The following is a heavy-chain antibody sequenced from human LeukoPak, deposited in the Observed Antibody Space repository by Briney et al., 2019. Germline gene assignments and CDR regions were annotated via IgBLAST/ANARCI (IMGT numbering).Heavy chain of an antibody. CDR2: ISYDGSNK. CDR3: AKAQEYSSSSSYYYYYGMDV. D-gene: IGHD6-6*01. J-gene: IGHJ6*02. V-gene: IGHV3-30*18. CDR1: GFTFSSYG. Sequence: TGGSLRLSCAASGFTFSSYGMHWVRQAPGKGLEWVAVISYDGSNKYYADSVKGRFTISRDNSKNTLYLQMNSLRAEDTAVYYRAKAQEYSSSSSYYYYYGMDVWGQGTTVTVSS.